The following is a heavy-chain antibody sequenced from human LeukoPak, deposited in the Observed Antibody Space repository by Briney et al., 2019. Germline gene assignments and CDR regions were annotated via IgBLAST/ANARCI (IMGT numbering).Heavy chain of an antibody. CDR1: GVSISSSTYY. CDR3: ARRHVEYSSSSDPYYFDY. V-gene: IGHV4-39*07. J-gene: IGHJ4*02. D-gene: IGHD6-6*01. CDR2: VYYSGST. Sequence: SETLSLTCTVSGVSISSSTYYWGWIRQPPGKGLEWIGSVYYSGSTYYNPSLKSRVTISVDTSKNQFSLKLSSVTAADTAVYYCARRHVEYSSSSDPYYFDYWGQGTLVTVSS.